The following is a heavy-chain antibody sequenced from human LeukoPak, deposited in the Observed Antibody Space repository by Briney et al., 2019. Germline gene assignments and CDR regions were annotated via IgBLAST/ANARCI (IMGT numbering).Heavy chain of an antibody. J-gene: IGHJ6*02. CDR2: IWSDGNNK. Sequence: GGSLRLSCAASGFTFSNYGMHWVRQAPGKGLEWVAVIWSDGNNKYCADSVKGRFTISRDNSKNTLYLQMNSLRAEDTAAYYCARDMTYYYGMDVWGQGTTVTVSS. V-gene: IGHV3-33*08. D-gene: IGHD3-16*01. CDR3: ARDMTYYYGMDV. CDR1: GFTFSNYG.